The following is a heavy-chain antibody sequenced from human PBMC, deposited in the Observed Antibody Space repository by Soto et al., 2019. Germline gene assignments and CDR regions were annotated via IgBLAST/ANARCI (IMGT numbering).Heavy chain of an antibody. CDR3: AREKQLVRYYYYGMDV. V-gene: IGHV3-48*02. Sequence: GGSLRLSCAASGFTFSSYSMNWVRQAPGKGLEWVSYISSSSSTIYYADSVKGRFTISRDNAKNSLYLQMNSLRDEDTAVYYCAREKQLVRYYYYGMDVWGQGTTVTVSS. J-gene: IGHJ6*02. CDR2: ISSSSSTI. D-gene: IGHD6-6*01. CDR1: GFTFSSYS.